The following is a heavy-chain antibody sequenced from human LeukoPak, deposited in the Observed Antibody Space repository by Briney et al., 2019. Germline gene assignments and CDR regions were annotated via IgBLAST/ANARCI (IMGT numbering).Heavy chain of an antibody. CDR3: AKVHYYDSSVYDY. V-gene: IGHV3-23*01. Sequence: GGSLRLSCAVSRFTLSSYGMSCVRQAPGKGLEWVSAISGSGGSTYYADSVKGRFTISRDNSKNTLYLQMNSLRAEDTAVYYCAKVHYYDSSVYDYWGQGTLVTVSS. CDR1: RFTLSSYG. J-gene: IGHJ4*02. D-gene: IGHD3-22*01. CDR2: ISGSGGST.